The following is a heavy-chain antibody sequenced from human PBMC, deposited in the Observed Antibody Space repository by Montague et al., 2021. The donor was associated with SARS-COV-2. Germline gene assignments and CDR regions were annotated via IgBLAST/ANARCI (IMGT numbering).Heavy chain of an antibody. CDR3: ARILVAAAGSPFDP. CDR2: IDWDDDK. V-gene: IGHV2-70*11. CDR1: GFSLSTGGLC. D-gene: IGHD6-13*01. J-gene: IGHJ5*02. Sequence: PALVKPTQTLTLTCTFSGFSLSTGGLCVSWIRRPPGKALEWLARIDWDDDKYYSTSLKTRLTISKDTSKNQVVLTMTNMDPVDTATYYCARILVAAAGSPFDPWGQGTLVTVSS.